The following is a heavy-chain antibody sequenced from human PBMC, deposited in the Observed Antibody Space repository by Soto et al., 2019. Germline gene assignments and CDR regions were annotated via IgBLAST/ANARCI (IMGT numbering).Heavy chain of an antibody. J-gene: IGHJ6*02. D-gene: IGHD4-17*01. CDR2: INSDGSSA. CDR1: GFTFSSYW. Sequence: PGGSLRLSCAASGFTFSSYWMHWVRQAPGKGLVWVSRINSDGSSASYADSVKGRFTISRDNAKNTLYLQMNSLRAEDTAVYYCARDEEITVTLSYYYYYGMDVWGQGTTVTVSS. CDR3: ARDEEITVTLSYYYYYGMDV. V-gene: IGHV3-74*01.